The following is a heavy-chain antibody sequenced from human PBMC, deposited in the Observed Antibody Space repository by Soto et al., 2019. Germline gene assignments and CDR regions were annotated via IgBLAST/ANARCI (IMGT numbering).Heavy chain of an antibody. CDR1: GYTFTAYY. J-gene: IGHJ4*02. CDR3: ARDPEKGGGSEGFDY. Sequence: GASVKVSCKASGYTFTAYYMHWVRQAPGQGLEWMGWINPKSGGTMYPQKFQGRVTMTWDTSISTAYMALTRLRSDDTAVYYCARDPEKGGGSEGFDYWGQGTLVTVSS. D-gene: IGHD1-26*01. V-gene: IGHV1-2*02. CDR2: INPKSGGT.